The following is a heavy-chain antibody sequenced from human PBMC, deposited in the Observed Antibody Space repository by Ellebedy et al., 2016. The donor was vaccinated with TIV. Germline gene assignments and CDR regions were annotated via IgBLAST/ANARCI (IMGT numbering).Heavy chain of an antibody. CDR2: IKQDGSEK. CDR1: GFTFSSYW. Sequence: GGSLRLSXAASGFTFSSYWMSWVRQAPGKGLEWVANIKQDGSEKYYVDSVKGRFTISRDNAKNSLYLQMNSLRAEDTAVYYCARDAIVVVPAATEEWGYYYYYYYMDVWGKGTTVTVSS. D-gene: IGHD2-2*01. V-gene: IGHV3-7*01. CDR3: ARDAIVVVPAATEEWGYYYYYYYMDV. J-gene: IGHJ6*03.